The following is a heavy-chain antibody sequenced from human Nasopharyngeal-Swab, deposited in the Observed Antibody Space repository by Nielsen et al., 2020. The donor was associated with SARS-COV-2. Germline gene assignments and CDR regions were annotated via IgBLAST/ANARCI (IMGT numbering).Heavy chain of an antibody. CDR2: INHSGST. CDR3: ARGTVYYYDSSGYYYYYYYGMDV. D-gene: IGHD3-22*01. J-gene: IGHJ6*02. Sequence: WIRQPPGKGLEWIGEINHSGSTIYNPSLKSRVTISVDTSKNQFSLKLSSVTAADTAVYYCARGTVYYYDSSGYYYYYYYGMDVWGQGTTVTVSS. V-gene: IGHV4-34*01.